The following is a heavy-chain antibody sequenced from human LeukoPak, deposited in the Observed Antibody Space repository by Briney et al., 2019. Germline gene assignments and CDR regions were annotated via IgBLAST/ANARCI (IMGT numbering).Heavy chain of an antibody. D-gene: IGHD2-2*01. CDR3: ARATNDCSSTSCSLYYLDY. Sequence: SETLSLTCAVYGGSFSGYYWSWIRQPPGKGLEWIGEINHSGSTNYNPSLKSRVTISVDTSKNQFSLKLSSVTAADTAVYYYARATNDCSSTSCSLYYLDYWGQGTLVTVSS. CDR1: GGSFSGYY. V-gene: IGHV4-34*01. J-gene: IGHJ4*02. CDR2: INHSGST.